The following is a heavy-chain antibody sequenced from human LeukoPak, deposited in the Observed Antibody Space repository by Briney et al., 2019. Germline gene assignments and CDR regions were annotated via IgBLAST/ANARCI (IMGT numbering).Heavy chain of an antibody. J-gene: IGHJ4*02. CDR2: INGRGIT. D-gene: IGHD6-19*01. CDR3: ARDPIAVAGTLPDY. Sequence: PGGSLRLSCTASGFTFSSYTMSWVRQAPGEGLEWLSAINGRGITYYADSVKGRFTISRDNSKNTLYLQMNSLRAEDTAVYYCARDPIAVAGTLPDYWGQGTLVTVSS. CDR1: GFTFSSYT. V-gene: IGHV3-23*01.